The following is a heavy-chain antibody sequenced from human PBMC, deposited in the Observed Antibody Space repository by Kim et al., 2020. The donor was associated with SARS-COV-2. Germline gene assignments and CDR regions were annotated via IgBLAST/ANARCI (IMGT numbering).Heavy chain of an antibody. CDR1: GFTFDNYG. CDR3: ARANHRDSDYYFDY. V-gene: IGHV3-20*04. J-gene: IGHJ4*02. CDR2: IRYNSANK. Sequence: GGSLRLSCATSGFTFDNYGMNWVRQGPGKGLEWVAVIRYNSANKTYAASVKGRFTISSDNTKNSLYLQMNGLRAEDTALYYCARANHRDSDYYFDYWGQGSQVTVSS. D-gene: IGHD2-15*01.